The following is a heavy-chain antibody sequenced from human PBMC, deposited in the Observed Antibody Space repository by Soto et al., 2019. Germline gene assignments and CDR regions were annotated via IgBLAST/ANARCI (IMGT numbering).Heavy chain of an antibody. CDR2: VHHSVTT. CDR1: GGSISSGGYS. D-gene: IGHD6-13*01. J-gene: IGHJ1*01. CDR3: ARDTSSTSLRAEYFQF. V-gene: IGHV4-39*02. Sequence: SETLSLTCAVSGGSISSGGYSWGWLRQSPGKGLEWIGSVHHSVTTYYNPSLKGRVTISMDTSKNQFSLRLTSVTAADTAVYYCARDTSSTSLRAEYFQFWGQGTQVTVSS.